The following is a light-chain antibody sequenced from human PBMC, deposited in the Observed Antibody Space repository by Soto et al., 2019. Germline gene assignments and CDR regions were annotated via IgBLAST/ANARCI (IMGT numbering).Light chain of an antibody. CDR1: NSDVGGYDY. Sequence: QSVLTQPASVSGSPGQSITISCTGTNSDVGGYDYVSWYQHYPGKAPKLLIYQVNNRPSGVSSRFSGSKSGNTASLTISGLQTEDEADYYCSSYTSSSTLFGTGTKVTVL. CDR2: QVN. J-gene: IGLJ1*01. V-gene: IGLV2-14*01. CDR3: SSYTSSSTL.